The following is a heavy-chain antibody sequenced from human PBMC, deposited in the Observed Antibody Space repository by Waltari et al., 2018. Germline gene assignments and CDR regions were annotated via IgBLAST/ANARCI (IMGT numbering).Heavy chain of an antibody. CDR3: ARGSSIAAPLNDP. Sequence: EVQLVESGGGLVKPGGSLRLSCAASGFTFSSYTMHWVRRAPGKGLEWVSSISSSSSYIYYADSVKGRFTISRDNAKNSLYLQMNSLRAEDTAVYYCARGSSIAAPLNDPWGQGTLVTVSS. J-gene: IGHJ5*02. V-gene: IGHV3-21*01. CDR1: GFTFSSYT. D-gene: IGHD6-6*01. CDR2: ISSSSSYI.